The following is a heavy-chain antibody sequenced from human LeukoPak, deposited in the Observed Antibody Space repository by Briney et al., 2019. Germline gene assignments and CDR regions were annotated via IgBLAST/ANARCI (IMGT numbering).Heavy chain of an antibody. J-gene: IGHJ4*02. V-gene: IGHV3-23*01. D-gene: IGHD2-2*01. CDR3: AKDEVIVVVPAAMWY. CDR1: GFTFSSYA. CDR2: ISGSGGST. Sequence: PGGSLRLSCAASGFTFSSYAMSWVRQAPGKGLEWVSAISGSGGSTYYADSVKGRFTISRDNSKNTLYPQMNSLRAEDTAVYYCAKDEVIVVVPAAMWYWGQGTLVTVSS.